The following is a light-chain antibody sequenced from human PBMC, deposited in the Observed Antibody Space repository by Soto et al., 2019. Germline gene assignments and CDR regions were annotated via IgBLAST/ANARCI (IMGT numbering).Light chain of an antibody. CDR2: QAS. CDR3: MQSTQFPLT. V-gene: IGKV2-24*01. Sequence: DVVMTQSPLALAVTLVQAAYISCRSNQSLVHSDGTTYLSWLHQRPGQPPRPLLYQASNRFSGVPDRFSGSGAGTDFTLEISRVEAEDAGIYYCMQSTQFPLTFGGGTKVDI. J-gene: IGKJ4*01. CDR1: QSLVHSDGTTY.